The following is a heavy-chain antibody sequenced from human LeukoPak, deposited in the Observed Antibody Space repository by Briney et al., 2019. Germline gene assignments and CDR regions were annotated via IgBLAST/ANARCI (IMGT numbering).Heavy chain of an antibody. Sequence: GGSLRLSCAASGFTFNMYGMNWVRQAPGKGLEWVAVISYDGNNKYHVDSVKGRFTISRDNSKNTLYLQMNSLRAEDTAVYYCAKGQGAFDIWGQGTMVTVSS. CDR3: AKGQGAFDI. J-gene: IGHJ3*02. CDR2: ISYDGNNK. CDR1: GFTFNMYG. V-gene: IGHV3-30*18.